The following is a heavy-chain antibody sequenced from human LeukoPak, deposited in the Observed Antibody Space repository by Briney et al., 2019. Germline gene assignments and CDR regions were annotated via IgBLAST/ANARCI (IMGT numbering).Heavy chain of an antibody. CDR3: ARGVRGNFPSNWFDP. Sequence: ASVKVSCKASGYTFSSYDINWVRQATGQGLEWMGRMNPENGDAQYAQRFQGRVTMTRDTSISTAYMELSSLRSEDTALYYCARGVRGNFPSNWFDPRGQGTQVTVSS. V-gene: IGHV1-8*01. CDR2: MNPENGDA. J-gene: IGHJ5*02. CDR1: GYTFSSYD. D-gene: IGHD1-26*01.